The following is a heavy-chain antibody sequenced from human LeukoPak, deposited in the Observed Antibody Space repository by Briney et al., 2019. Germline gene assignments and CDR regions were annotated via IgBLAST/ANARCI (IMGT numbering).Heavy chain of an antibody. D-gene: IGHD3-16*02. CDR3: ARDNVIR. Sequence: GASVKVSCKASGYTFTTYAMTWVRQAPGQGLEWLGRINPNSGGTNYAQKFQGRVTMTRDTSISTAYMELSRLRSDDTAVYYCARDNVIRWGQGTLVTVSS. V-gene: IGHV1-2*02. CDR1: GYTFTTYA. CDR2: INPNSGGT. J-gene: IGHJ4*02.